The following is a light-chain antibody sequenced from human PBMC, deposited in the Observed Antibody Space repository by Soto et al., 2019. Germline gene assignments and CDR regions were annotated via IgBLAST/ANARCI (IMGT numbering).Light chain of an antibody. V-gene: IGKV1-5*03. CDR1: QSINNW. Sequence: DIQMTQSHSTLSASVGDRVTITCRASQSINNWLAWYQQKPGKAPKLLIYEASSLLSGVPSRFSGSGSGTEFTLTISSLQPDDFADYYCQQYDSDSSTFGQGTKLDI. CDR2: EAS. J-gene: IGKJ2*01. CDR3: QQYDSDSST.